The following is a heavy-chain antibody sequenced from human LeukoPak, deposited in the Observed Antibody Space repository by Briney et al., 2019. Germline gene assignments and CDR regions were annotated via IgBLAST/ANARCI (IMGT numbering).Heavy chain of an antibody. CDR2: ISYDGSYK. Sequence: GRSLRLSCAASGFTFSSYGMHWVRQAPGKGLEWVAVISYDGSYKYYADSVKGRFTISRDNSKNTLYLQMNSLRAEDTAVYYCAKVGDYGDYALDYWGQGTLVTVSS. J-gene: IGHJ4*02. CDR3: AKVGDYGDYALDY. V-gene: IGHV3-30*18. CDR1: GFTFSSYG. D-gene: IGHD4-17*01.